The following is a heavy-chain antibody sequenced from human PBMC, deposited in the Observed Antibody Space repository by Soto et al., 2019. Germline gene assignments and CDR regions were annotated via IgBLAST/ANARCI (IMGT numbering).Heavy chain of an antibody. D-gene: IGHD1-26*01. CDR3: ARRLSGSYAKNPFDY. J-gene: IGHJ4*02. V-gene: IGHV4-39*01. CDR1: GGSISSDSYY. Sequence: SETLSLTCTVSGGSISSDSYYWGWIRQSPEKGLEWIASISYSGSTYYNPTLKSRVTISVDTSKNQFSLKLSSVTAADTAVYYCARRLSGSYAKNPFDYWGQGTLVTVSS. CDR2: ISYSGST.